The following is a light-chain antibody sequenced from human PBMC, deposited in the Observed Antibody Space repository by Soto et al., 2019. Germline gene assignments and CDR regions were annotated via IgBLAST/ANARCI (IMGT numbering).Light chain of an antibody. J-gene: IGKJ1*01. CDR2: GAS. Sequence: EIVMTQSPATLSVSPGERATLSCRASQSGSSNLAWYPQKPGQAPRLLIYGASTRATGIPARFSGSGSGTEFTLTISSLQSEDFAIYYCQHYNNWPPWTFGQGTKVEIK. V-gene: IGKV3-15*01. CDR3: QHYNNWPPWT. CDR1: QSGSSN.